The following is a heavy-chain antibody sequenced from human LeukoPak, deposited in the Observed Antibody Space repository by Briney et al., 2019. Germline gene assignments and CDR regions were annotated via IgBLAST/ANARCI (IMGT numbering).Heavy chain of an antibody. V-gene: IGHV1-2*06. CDR1: GFTFTDHY. CDR2: INPNTGGT. CDR3: ARDQYTYGYYGYYYSYMDV. J-gene: IGHJ6*03. D-gene: IGHD3-10*01. Sequence: ASVKVSCKTSGFTFTDHYIHWLRQAPGQGLEWMGRINPNTGGTNYAQNFQGRVTMTRDTSISTAYMELSSLRSDDTAVYYCARDQYTYGYYGYYYSYMDVWGKGTTVTVSS.